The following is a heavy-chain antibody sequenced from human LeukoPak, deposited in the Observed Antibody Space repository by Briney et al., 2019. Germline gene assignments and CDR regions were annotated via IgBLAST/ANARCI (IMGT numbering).Heavy chain of an antibody. V-gene: IGHV3-23*01. J-gene: IGHJ2*01. D-gene: IGHD3-9*01. CDR3: AKGGDILTGYYLYWYFDL. Sequence: TGGSLRLSCAASGFTFSAYAMSWVRQAPGKGLEWASAISRSGSSTDYADSVKGRFTISRDNSKNTLYLQMNSLRPEDTAVYYCAKGGDILTGYYLYWYFDLWGRGTLVTVSS. CDR1: GFTFSAYA. CDR2: ISRSGSST.